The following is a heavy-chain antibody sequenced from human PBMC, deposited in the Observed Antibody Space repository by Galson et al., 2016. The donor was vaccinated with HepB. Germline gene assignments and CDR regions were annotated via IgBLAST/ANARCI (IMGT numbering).Heavy chain of an antibody. CDR2: TYYRSAWLD. Sequence: CAISGDSVSSNSATWNWIRQPPSRGLEWLGRTYYRSAWLDDYAISVKSRISINPDTSKNRFSLHLSSVTPEDTAVYYCTRERRYCSDGSCYSFDYWGPGILVTVSS. CDR3: TRERRYCSDGSCYSFDY. CDR1: GDSVSSNSAT. D-gene: IGHD2-15*01. J-gene: IGHJ4*02. V-gene: IGHV6-1*01.